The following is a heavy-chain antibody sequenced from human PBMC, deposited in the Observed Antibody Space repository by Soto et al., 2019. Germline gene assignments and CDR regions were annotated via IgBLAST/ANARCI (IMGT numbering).Heavy chain of an antibody. CDR2: IHSDGSAT. J-gene: IGHJ4*02. V-gene: IGHV3-74*01. Sequence: EVQLVESGGDLVQPGGSLRLSCAASGFTFSYYWMHWVRQPPGKGLVWVSRIHSDGSATTYADSVKGRFTISRDNAKNTLYLQMNSLTADDMAVYYCARGDRGAFDDWGQGTLVTVSS. D-gene: IGHD3-10*01. CDR1: GFTFSYYW. CDR3: ARGDRGAFDD.